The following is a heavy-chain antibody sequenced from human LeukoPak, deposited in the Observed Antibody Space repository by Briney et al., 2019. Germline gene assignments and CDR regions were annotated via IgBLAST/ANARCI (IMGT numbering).Heavy chain of an antibody. CDR2: IRYDGSNK. Sequence: GGSLRLSCAASGFTFSSYGMHWVRQAPGKGLEWVAFIRYDGSNKYYADSVKGRFTISRDNSKNTLYPQMNSLRAEDTAVYYCAKGAAGVAATLGDYWGQGTLVTVSS. V-gene: IGHV3-30*02. D-gene: IGHD2-15*01. J-gene: IGHJ4*02. CDR1: GFTFSSYG. CDR3: AKGAAGVAATLGDY.